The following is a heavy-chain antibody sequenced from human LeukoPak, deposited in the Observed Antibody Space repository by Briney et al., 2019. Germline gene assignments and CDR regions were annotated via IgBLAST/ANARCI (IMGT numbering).Heavy chain of an antibody. V-gene: IGHV4-4*02. D-gene: IGHD3-22*01. CDR2: IYQSETT. CDR3: ATGENGHGYGKY. CDR1: GGSISGTNW. J-gene: IGHJ4*02. Sequence: SETLSLTCGVSGGSISGTNWWSWVRQPPGMGLEWIGQIYQSETTTYDPSLKSRVTISADKSRNQFSLKLISVTAADTAVYFCATGENGHGYGKYWGQGILVTVSS.